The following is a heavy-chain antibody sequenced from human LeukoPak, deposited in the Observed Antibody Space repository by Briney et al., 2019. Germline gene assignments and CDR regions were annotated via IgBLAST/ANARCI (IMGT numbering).Heavy chain of an antibody. D-gene: IGHD3-10*01. J-gene: IGHJ4*02. CDR2: INSDGSST. V-gene: IGHV3-74*01. CDR1: GFTFSTYW. CDR3: ATQPGSDY. Sequence: PGGSLSLSCAASGFTFSTYWMHWVRQAPGKGLVWVSRINSDGSSTNYADSVKGQFTIPRDNAENTLYLQMNSLRAEDTAVYYCATQPGSDYWGQGNLVTVSS.